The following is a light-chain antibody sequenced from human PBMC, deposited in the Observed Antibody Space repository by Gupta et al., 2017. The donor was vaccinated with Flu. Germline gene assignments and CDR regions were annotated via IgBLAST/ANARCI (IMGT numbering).Light chain of an antibody. J-gene: IGKJ5*01. Sequence: EIVLTQSPATLSLSPGERATLSCRASQSVSSYLAWYQQKPGQAPRLLIYDASNRATGIPARFSGSGSGTDFTLTSSSREPEDFAVYYWQQRSNLITFGQGTLMEIK. V-gene: IGKV3-11*01. CDR3: QQRSNLIT. CDR2: DAS. CDR1: QSVSSY.